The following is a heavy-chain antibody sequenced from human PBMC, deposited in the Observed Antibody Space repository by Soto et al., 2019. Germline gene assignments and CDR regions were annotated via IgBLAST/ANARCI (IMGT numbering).Heavy chain of an antibody. CDR3: ARLEYLPTTATSKTTDY. CDR1: GGTFSSYT. J-gene: IGHJ4*02. D-gene: IGHD3-3*01. V-gene: IGHV1-69*02. Sequence: QVQLVQSGAEVKKPGSSVKVSCKASGGTFSSYTISWVRQAPGQGLEWMGRIIPILGIANYAQKFQGRVTITADKSTSTAYMELSSLRSEDTAVYYCARLEYLPTTATSKTTDYWGQGTLVTVSS. CDR2: IIPILGIA.